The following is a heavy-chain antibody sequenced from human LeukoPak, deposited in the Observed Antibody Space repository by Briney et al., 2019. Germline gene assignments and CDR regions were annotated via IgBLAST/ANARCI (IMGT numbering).Heavy chain of an antibody. Sequence: SQTLSLXCTVSGGSISSGDYYWSWIRQPPGKGLEWIGYIYYSGSTYYNPSLKSRVTISVDTSKNQFSLKLSSVTAADTAVYYCARATIAARRPFDYWGQGTLVTVSS. CDR3: ARATIAARRPFDY. CDR1: GGSISSGDYY. CDR2: IYYSGST. V-gene: IGHV4-30-4*08. D-gene: IGHD6-6*01. J-gene: IGHJ4*02.